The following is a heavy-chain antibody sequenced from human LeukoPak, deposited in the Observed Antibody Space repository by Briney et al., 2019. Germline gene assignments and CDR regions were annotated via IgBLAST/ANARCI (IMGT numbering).Heavy chain of an antibody. CDR2: INHSGST. V-gene: IGHV4-34*01. CDR3: ARCEKYSGYDLWALYFDY. Sequence: SETLSLTCAVYGGSFSGYYWSWIRRPPGKGLEWIGEINHSGSTNYNPSLKSRVTISVDTSKNQFSLKLSSVTAADTAVYYCARCEKYSGYDLWALYFDYWGQGTLVTVSS. J-gene: IGHJ4*02. CDR1: GGSFSGYY. D-gene: IGHD5-12*01.